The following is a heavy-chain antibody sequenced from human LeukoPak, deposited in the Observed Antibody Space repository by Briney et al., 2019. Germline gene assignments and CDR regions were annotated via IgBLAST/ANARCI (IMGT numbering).Heavy chain of an antibody. J-gene: IGHJ4*02. CDR1: GITFSNYV. V-gene: IGHV3-23*01. CDR2: ISGGGRNT. Sequence: GSLRLSCAASGITFSNYVMSWVRQAPGKGLEWVSAISGGGRNTYYAASVKGRFTISRDNSKNMLYLQMNSLGAEDTAVYYCAKDRTSMVTTGLDYWGQGTLVTVSS. D-gene: IGHD4-17*01. CDR3: AKDRTSMVTTGLDY.